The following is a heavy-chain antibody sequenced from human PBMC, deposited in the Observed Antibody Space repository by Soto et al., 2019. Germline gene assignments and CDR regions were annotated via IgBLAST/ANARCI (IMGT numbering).Heavy chain of an antibody. D-gene: IGHD3-10*01. CDR3: ARLPATMVRGPYGMDV. CDR2: IYPGDSDT. CDR1: GYSFTSYW. V-gene: IGHV5-51*01. J-gene: IGHJ6*02. Sequence: GESLKISCKGSGYSFTSYWIGWVRQMPGKGLEWMGIIYPGDSDTRYRPSFQGQVTISADKSISTAYLQWSSLKASDTAMYYCARLPATMVRGPYGMDVWGQGTTVTVSS.